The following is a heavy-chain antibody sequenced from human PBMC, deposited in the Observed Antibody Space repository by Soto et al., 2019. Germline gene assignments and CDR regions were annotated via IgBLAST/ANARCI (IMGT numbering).Heavy chain of an antibody. CDR2: INTNGVNT. D-gene: IGHD6-19*01. J-gene: IGHJ4*02. CDR3: ARGRVEDSSGWATYFDY. Sequence: EVQLVESGGGLVQPGGSLRLSCAASGFTFSGYSMFWVRQAPGKGLEYVSAINTNGVNTFYANSVKGRFTISRDNSKNTMYLQMGSLRAADMAVYYCARGRVEDSSGWATYFDYWGQGTLVTVSS. V-gene: IGHV3-64*01. CDR1: GFTFSGYS.